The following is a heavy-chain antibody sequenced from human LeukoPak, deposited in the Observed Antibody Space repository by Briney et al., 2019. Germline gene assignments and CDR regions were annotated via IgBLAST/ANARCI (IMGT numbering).Heavy chain of an antibody. J-gene: IGHJ4*02. Sequence: SGPTLVNPTQTLTLTCTFSGFSLSTSGMCVSWIRQPPGKALEWLARIDWDDDKYYSTSLKTRLTTSKDTSKNQVVLTMTNMDPVDTATYYCARLTYYDFWSGYQTFDYWGQGTLVTVSS. CDR2: IDWDDDK. CDR1: GFSLSTSGMC. V-gene: IGHV2-70*11. D-gene: IGHD3-3*01. CDR3: ARLTYYDFWSGYQTFDY.